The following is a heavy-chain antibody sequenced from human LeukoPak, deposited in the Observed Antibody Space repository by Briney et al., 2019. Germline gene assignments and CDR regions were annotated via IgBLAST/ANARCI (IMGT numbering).Heavy chain of an antibody. CDR2: ISAYNGNT. J-gene: IGHJ4*02. D-gene: IGHD1-26*01. CDR3: ARALRAYEVGATTGDY. Sequence: GASVKVSCKASGYTFTNYDISWVRQAPGQGLEWMGWISAYNGNTNYAQKLQGGVTMTTDTSTSTAYMELRSLRSDDTAVYYCARALRAYEVGATTGDYWGQGTLVTVSS. CDR1: GYTFTNYD. V-gene: IGHV1-18*01.